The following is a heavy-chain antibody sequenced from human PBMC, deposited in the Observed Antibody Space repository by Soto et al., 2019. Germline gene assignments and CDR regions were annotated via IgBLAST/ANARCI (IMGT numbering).Heavy chain of an antibody. CDR3: AKRNYYDSSGYYYVTLVDY. CDR1: GFTFSSYG. D-gene: IGHD3-22*01. V-gene: IGHV3-30*18. J-gene: IGHJ4*02. Sequence: QVQLVESGGGVVQPGGSLRLSCAASGFTFSSYGMHWVRQAPGKGLEWVAVISYDGSNKYYADSVKGRFTISRDNSKNTLYLHMNSLRAEGTAVYYCAKRNYYDSSGYYYVTLVDYWGQGTLVTVSS. CDR2: ISYDGSNK.